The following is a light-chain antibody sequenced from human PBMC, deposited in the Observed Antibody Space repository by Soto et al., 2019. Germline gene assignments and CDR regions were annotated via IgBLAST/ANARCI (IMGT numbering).Light chain of an antibody. Sequence: QSALTQPASLSGSLGQSITISCTGTGSDVGSYKLVSWYQQHPGKAPKLIIFEGINRPSGVSNRFSGSKSDNTASLTISGLQAEDEADYYCCSYVGTWVFGGGTQLTVL. J-gene: IGLJ3*02. V-gene: IGLV2-23*01. CDR1: GSDVGSYKL. CDR3: CSYVGTWV. CDR2: EGI.